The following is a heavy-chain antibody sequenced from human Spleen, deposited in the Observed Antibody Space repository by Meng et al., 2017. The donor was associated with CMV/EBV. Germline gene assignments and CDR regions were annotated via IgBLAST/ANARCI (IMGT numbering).Heavy chain of an antibody. J-gene: IGHJ4*02. V-gene: IGHV4-34*01. D-gene: IGHD6-13*01. CDR1: GFTFSSYA. CDR3: ARAPAGTVWYVGAFDS. Sequence: ESLKISCAASGFTFSSYAMSWVRQTPGKGLEWIGEINHSGSTNYNPSLNNRVTMSVDTSKNQFSLHLSSMTAADTAVYYCARAPAGTVWYVGAFDSWGQGTLVTVSS. CDR2: INHSGST.